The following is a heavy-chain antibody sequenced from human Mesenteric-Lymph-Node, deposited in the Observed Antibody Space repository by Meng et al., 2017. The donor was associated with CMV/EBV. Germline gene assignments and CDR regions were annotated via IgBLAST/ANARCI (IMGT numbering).Heavy chain of an antibody. CDR3: AIYSGLNNFDY. D-gene: IGHD5-12*01. CDR1: GYRLTNFW. Sequence: GESLKISCKGSGYRLTNFWIGWVRQMAGKGLEWMGIIFPGDSDTTYSPSFQGQVTISADISTSTAYLQWSSLKASDTAMYYCAIYSGLNNFDYWGQGTLVTVSS. J-gene: IGHJ4*02. V-gene: IGHV5-51*01. CDR2: IFPGDSDT.